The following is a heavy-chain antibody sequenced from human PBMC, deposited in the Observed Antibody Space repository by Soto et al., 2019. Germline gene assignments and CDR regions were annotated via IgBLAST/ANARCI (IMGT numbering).Heavy chain of an antibody. D-gene: IGHD4-17*01. J-gene: IGHJ4*02. V-gene: IGHV1-46*03. CDR3: ASLDYVQGGDDY. CDR2: INPSGGST. Sequence: QVQLVQSGAEVKKPGASVKVSCKASGYTFTSYYMHWVRQAPGQGLEWMGIINPSGGSTSYAKTFQGRXXMXTXXSTSTVYMELISLRSEDTAVYYCASLDYVQGGDDYWGQGTLVTVSS. CDR1: GYTFTSYY.